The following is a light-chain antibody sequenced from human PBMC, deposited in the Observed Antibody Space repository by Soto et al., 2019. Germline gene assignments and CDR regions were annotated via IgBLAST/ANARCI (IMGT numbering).Light chain of an antibody. CDR3: QHTYSWPLT. J-gene: IGKJ4*01. V-gene: IGKV3-11*01. CDR2: DAS. CDR1: QSVSSS. Sequence: EVVLTQSPATLSLSPGERATLSCRASQSVSSSLAWYQQKPGQAPRLLIYDASSRGTGIPARFSGSGSGTDFTLTISSLEPEDSAVYYCQHTYSWPLTFGGGTKVEIK.